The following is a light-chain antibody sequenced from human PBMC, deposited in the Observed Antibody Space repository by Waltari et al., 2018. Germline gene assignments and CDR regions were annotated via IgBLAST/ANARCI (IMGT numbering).Light chain of an antibody. CDR3: QHYDNWPVT. CDR2: DAS. Sequence: EIVMTQSPATLSVSPGERATISCRASQSVISNFAWYQQKPGQAPRLLIYDASTRATGIPARFSGSGSGTESTLTISSLQSEDFAVYYCQHYDNWPVTFGQGTRLEIK. CDR1: QSVISN. J-gene: IGKJ5*01. V-gene: IGKV3-15*01.